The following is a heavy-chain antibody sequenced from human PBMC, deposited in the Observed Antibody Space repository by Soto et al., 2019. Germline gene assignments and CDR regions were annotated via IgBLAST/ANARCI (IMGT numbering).Heavy chain of an antibody. V-gene: IGHV3-13*01. CDR2: IGTAGDT. CDR3: ARDGSSSSGFNSDDAFDI. D-gene: IGHD3-22*01. Sequence: GGSLRLSCAASGFTFSSYDMHWVRQATGKGLEWVSAIGTAGDTYYPGSVKGRFPISRENAKNSLYLQMNSLRAEDTAVYYCARDGSSSSGFNSDDAFDIWGQGTMVTVSS. CDR1: GFTFSSYD. J-gene: IGHJ3*02.